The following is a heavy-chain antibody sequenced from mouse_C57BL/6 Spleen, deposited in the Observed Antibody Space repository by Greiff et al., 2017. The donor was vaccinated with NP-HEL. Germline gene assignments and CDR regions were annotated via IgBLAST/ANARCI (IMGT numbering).Heavy chain of an antibody. J-gene: IGHJ2*01. Sequence: DVKLQESGPGLVKPSQSLSLTCSVTGYSITSGYYWNWIRQFPGNKLEWMGYISYDGSNNYNPSLKNRISITRDTSKNQFFLKLNSVTTEDTATYYCARAGYSGSSDYFDYWGQGTTLTVSS. CDR1: GYSITSGYY. V-gene: IGHV3-6*01. CDR3: ARAGYSGSSDYFDY. D-gene: IGHD1-1*01. CDR2: ISYDGSN.